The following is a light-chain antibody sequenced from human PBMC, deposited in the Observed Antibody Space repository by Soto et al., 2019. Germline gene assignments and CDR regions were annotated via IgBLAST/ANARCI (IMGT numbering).Light chain of an antibody. CDR1: QTVNSK. CDR3: QQYSNWPLT. V-gene: IGKV3-15*01. CDR2: GAS. J-gene: IGKJ1*01. Sequence: EIVMTQSPATVSVSQGERASLSCRASQTVNSKMAWYQQKPGQGPRLRIYGASTRATGIPARFSGSGSGTEYTLTISSLQLEDLAVYWCQQYSNWPLTFGQGTTVEI.